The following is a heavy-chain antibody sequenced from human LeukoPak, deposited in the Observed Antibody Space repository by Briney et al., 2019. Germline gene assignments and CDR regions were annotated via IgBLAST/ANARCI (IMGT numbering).Heavy chain of an antibody. V-gene: IGHV3-30*18. Sequence: PGGSLRLSCAASGFTFSSYGMHWVRQAPGKGLEWVAVISYDGSNKCYADSVKGRFTISRDNSKNTLYLQMNSLRAEDTAVYYCAKAGAGEAFDIWGQGTMVTVSS. D-gene: IGHD3-10*01. CDR3: AKAGAGEAFDI. CDR1: GFTFSSYG. J-gene: IGHJ3*02. CDR2: ISYDGSNK.